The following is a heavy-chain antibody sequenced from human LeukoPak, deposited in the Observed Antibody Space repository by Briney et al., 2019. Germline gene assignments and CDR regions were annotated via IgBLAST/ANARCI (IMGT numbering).Heavy chain of an antibody. CDR3: ASDVRYFYDSSGYLDY. CDR2: IYYSGST. D-gene: IGHD3-22*01. CDR1: GGSISSYY. V-gene: IGHV4-59*01. Sequence: SETLSLTCTVSGGSISSYYWSWIRQPPGKGLEWIGCIYYSGSTNYNPSLKSRVTISVDTSKNQFSLKLSSVTAADTAVYYCASDVRYFYDSSGYLDYWGQGTLVTVSS. J-gene: IGHJ4*02.